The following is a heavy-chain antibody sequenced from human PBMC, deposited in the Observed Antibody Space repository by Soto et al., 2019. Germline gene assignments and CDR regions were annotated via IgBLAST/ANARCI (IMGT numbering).Heavy chain of an antibody. Sequence: EVQLVESGGGLVQPGGSLRLSCAASGFTFSSYWMSWVRQAPGKGLEWVANIKQDGSEKYYVDSVKGRFTNSRDNAKNSMYLQMNSLRAEDTAVYYCARRPVGSSGWYDAFDIWRQGTMVTVSS. CDR1: GFTFSSYW. D-gene: IGHD6-19*01. CDR2: IKQDGSEK. V-gene: IGHV3-7*01. CDR3: ARRPVGSSGWYDAFDI. J-gene: IGHJ3*02.